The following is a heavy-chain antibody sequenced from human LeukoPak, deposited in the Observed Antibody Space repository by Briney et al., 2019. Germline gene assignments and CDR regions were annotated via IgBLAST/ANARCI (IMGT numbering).Heavy chain of an antibody. J-gene: IGHJ4*02. Sequence: PSETLSLTCAVYGGSFSGYYWSWIRQPPGKGLEWIGEINHSGSTNYNPSLKSRVTISVDTSKNQFSLKLSSVTAADTAVYYCARSLPRKRYIPDYWGQGTLVTVSS. V-gene: IGHV4-34*01. CDR1: GGSFSGYY. D-gene: IGHD1-1*01. CDR3: ARSLPRKRYIPDY. CDR2: INHSGST.